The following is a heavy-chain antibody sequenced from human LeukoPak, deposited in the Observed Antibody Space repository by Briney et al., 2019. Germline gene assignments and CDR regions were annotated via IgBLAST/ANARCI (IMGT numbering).Heavy chain of an antibody. V-gene: IGHV3-74*01. Sequence: GGSLRLSCAASGFTFSSYWMHWVRHAPGKGLLWVSRIDTDGTTTDYADSVKGRFTVSRDSAKNTVYLQMNSLRAEDTAIYYCVRADYDSSGYHFDYWGQGVLVTVSS. CDR3: VRADYDSSGYHFDY. J-gene: IGHJ4*02. CDR2: IDTDGTTT. CDR1: GFTFSSYW. D-gene: IGHD3-22*01.